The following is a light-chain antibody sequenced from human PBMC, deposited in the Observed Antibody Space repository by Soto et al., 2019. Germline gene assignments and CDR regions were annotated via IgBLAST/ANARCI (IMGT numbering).Light chain of an antibody. CDR2: GAS. CDR1: QAISSH. Sequence: DIQLTQSPSFLSASVGGRVTITCRASQAISSHLAWYQQKPGKAPNLLIYGASTLQSGVPSRFSGSGSGTQFTLTISSLQPEDFATYYCQQLNSYPRTFGPGTTVDIK. CDR3: QQLNSYPRT. V-gene: IGKV1-9*01. J-gene: IGKJ3*01.